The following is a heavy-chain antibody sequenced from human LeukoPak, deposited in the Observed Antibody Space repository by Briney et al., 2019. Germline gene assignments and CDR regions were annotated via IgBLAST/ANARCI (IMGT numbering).Heavy chain of an antibody. J-gene: IGHJ4*02. V-gene: IGHV3-74*01. D-gene: IGHD1-7*01. CDR1: GFTFSSYW. CDR2: INSDGSST. Sequence: GGSLRLSCAASGFTFSSYWMRWVRQAPGKGLVWVSRINSDGSSTSYADSVKGRFTISRDNAKNTLYLQMNSLRAEDTAVYYCARVVSSYNWNSDYWGQGTLVTVSS. CDR3: ARVVSSYNWNSDY.